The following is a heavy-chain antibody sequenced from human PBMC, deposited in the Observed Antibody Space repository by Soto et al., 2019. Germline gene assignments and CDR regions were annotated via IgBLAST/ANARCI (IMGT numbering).Heavy chain of an antibody. CDR1: GYTFTSYA. CDR2: INAGNGNT. Sequence: ASVKVSCKASGYTFTSYAMHWVRQAPGQRLEWMGWINAGNGNTKYSQKFQGRVTITRDTSASTAYMELSSLRSEDTAVYYCARGDPHQGSGGRCQRYYGMDVGGQGTTVTV. V-gene: IGHV1-3*01. CDR3: ARGDPHQGSGGRCQRYYGMDV. J-gene: IGHJ6*01. D-gene: IGHD2-15*01.